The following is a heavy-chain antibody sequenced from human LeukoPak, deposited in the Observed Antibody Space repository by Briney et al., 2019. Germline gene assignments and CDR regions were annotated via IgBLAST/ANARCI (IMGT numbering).Heavy chain of an antibody. D-gene: IGHD3-16*02. CDR2: INSDGSST. Sequence: GSLRLSCAASGFTFSSYWMHWVRQAPGKGLVWVSRINSDGSSTSYADSVKGRFTISRDNAKNTLYLQMNSLRAEDTAVYYCARAGESDYVWGSYRSPGAFDIWGQGTMVTVSS. CDR1: GFTFSSYW. CDR3: ARAGESDYVWGSYRSPGAFDI. J-gene: IGHJ3*02. V-gene: IGHV3-74*01.